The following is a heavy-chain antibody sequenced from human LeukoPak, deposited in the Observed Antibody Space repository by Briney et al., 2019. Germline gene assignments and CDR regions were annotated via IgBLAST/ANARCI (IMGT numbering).Heavy chain of an antibody. CDR1: GFTFSDYS. V-gene: IGHV3-21*04. CDR3: AKDGGSGSYSPHYFDY. CDR2: ITGSSNHI. J-gene: IGHJ4*02. D-gene: IGHD3-10*01. Sequence: GGSLRLSCAASGFTFSDYSMNWVRQAPGKGLEWVSSITGSSNHIYYADSLKGRFTISRDNAKNSLYLQMNSLRAEDTAVYYCAKDGGSGSYSPHYFDYWGQGTLVTVSS.